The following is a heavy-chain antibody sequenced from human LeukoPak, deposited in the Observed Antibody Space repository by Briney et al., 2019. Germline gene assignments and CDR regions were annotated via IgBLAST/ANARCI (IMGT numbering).Heavy chain of an antibody. CDR1: GYTFTTYG. CDR2: ISAYNGNT. CDR3: ARDLYAAVAGTRAGDY. J-gene: IGHJ4*02. Sequence: GASVKVSCKASGYTFTTYGLSWVRQAPGQGLEWMGWISAYNGNTNYAQKLQGRVTMTTDTSTSTAYMELRSLRSDDTAVYYCARDLYAAVAGTRAGDYWGQGTLVTVSS. D-gene: IGHD6-19*01. V-gene: IGHV1-18*01.